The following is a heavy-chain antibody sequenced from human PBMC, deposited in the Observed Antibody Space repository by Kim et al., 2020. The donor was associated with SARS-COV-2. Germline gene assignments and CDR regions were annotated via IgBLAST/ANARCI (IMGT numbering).Heavy chain of an antibody. CDR2: ISSRTGST. J-gene: IGHJ4*02. CDR1: GFTFSNYA. D-gene: IGHD3-3*01. V-gene: IGHV3-23*01. CDR3: AKHEWRTHDY. Sequence: GGSLRLSCAASGFTFSNYAMSWVRQAPGKGLEWVSEISSRTGSTHYADSVKGRFTISRDNSKNTLYLQMNSLRAEDTAVYYCAKHEWRTHDYWGQGTLVTSPQ.